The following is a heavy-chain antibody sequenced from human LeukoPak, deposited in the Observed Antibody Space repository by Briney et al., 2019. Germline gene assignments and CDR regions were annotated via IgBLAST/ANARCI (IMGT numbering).Heavy chain of an antibody. J-gene: IGHJ5*02. Sequence: GASVKVSCKASGYTFTSYDINWVRQATGQGLEWMGWMNPNSGNTGYAQKFQGRVTMTRNTSISTAYMELSSLRSEDTAVYYCVRGRPTGTTFWFDPWGQGTLVTVSS. D-gene: IGHD1-1*01. CDR1: GYTFTSYD. CDR3: VRGRPTGTTFWFDP. V-gene: IGHV1-8*01. CDR2: MNPNSGNT.